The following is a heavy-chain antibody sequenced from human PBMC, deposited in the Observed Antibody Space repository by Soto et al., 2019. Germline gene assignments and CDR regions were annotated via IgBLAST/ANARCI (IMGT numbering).Heavy chain of an antibody. CDR1: GFSFSSHS. J-gene: IGHJ4*02. CDR3: ARDQRWLRHGYSDY. D-gene: IGHD3-22*01. CDR2: IGDSSSYI. Sequence: EVQLVESGGGLVKPGGSLRLSCAASGFSFSSHSLNWVRQAPGKGLEWVSSIGDSSSYIYYADSVKGRFTISRDNVKNSLYLQMNSLRAEDTAVYYCARDQRWLRHGYSDYWGQGTLVTVSS. V-gene: IGHV3-21*01.